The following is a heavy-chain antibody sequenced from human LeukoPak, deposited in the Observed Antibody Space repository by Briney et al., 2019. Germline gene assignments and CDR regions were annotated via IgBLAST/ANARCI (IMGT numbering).Heavy chain of an antibody. J-gene: IGHJ4*02. D-gene: IGHD3-10*01. CDR3: ASGNYYGSGSYSYYFDY. V-gene: IGHV1-2*02. CDR2: INPNSGGT. CDR1: GYTFTGYY. Sequence: ASVKVSCKASGYTFTGYYMHWVRQAPGQGLEWMGCINPNSGGTNYAQKFQGRVTMTRDTSISTAYMELSRLRSDDTAVYYCASGNYYGSGSYSYYFDYWGQGTLVTVSS.